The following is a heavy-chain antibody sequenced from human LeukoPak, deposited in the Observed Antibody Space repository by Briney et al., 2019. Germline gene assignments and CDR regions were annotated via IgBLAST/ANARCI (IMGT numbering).Heavy chain of an antibody. J-gene: IGHJ6*03. CDR2: ISAYNGNT. CDR3: ARVGGFGDYYDSSGYPYMDV. V-gene: IGHV1-18*04. D-gene: IGHD3-22*01. CDR1: GYTFTGYY. Sequence: ASVKVSCKASGYTFTGYYMHWVRQAPGQGLEWMGWISAYNGNTNYAQKLQGRVTMTTDTSTSTAYMELRSLRSDDTAVYYCARVGGFGDYYDSSGYPYMDVWGKGTTVTVSS.